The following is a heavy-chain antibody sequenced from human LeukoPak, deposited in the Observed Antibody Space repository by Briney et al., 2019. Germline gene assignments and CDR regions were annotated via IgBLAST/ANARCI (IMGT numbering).Heavy chain of an antibody. J-gene: IGHJ3*02. D-gene: IGHD6-13*01. Sequence: GASVKVSCKASGYTFTSYYMHWVRQAPGQGLEWMGIVNPSGGSTSYAQKFQGRVTMTRDTSTSTVYMELSSLRSEDTAVYYCARDRLPLGIAAAGTLSYTFDIWGQGIMVTVSS. V-gene: IGHV1-46*01. CDR1: GYTFTSYY. CDR3: ARDRLPLGIAAAGTLSYTFDI. CDR2: VNPSGGST.